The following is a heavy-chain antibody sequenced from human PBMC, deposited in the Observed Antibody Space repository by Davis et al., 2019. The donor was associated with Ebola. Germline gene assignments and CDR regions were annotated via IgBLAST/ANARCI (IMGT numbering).Heavy chain of an antibody. J-gene: IGHJ4*02. CDR2: IIPIFGTA. CDR1: GGTFSSYA. D-gene: IGHD2-15*01. CDR3: AKTLGYCSAGSCYGGLDI. V-gene: IGHV1-69*13. Sequence: SVKVSCKASGGTFSSYAISWVRQAPGQGLEWMGGIIPIFGTANYAQKFRGRVTITADESTSTVYMELSSLRSEDTAVYYCAKTLGYCSAGSCYGGLDIWGQGTLVTVSS.